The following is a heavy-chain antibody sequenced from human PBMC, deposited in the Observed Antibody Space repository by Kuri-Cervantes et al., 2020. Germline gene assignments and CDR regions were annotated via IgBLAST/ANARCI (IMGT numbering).Heavy chain of an antibody. J-gene: IGHJ4*02. D-gene: IGHD3-10*01. CDR2: ISSSGSTI. Sequence: GESLKISCAVYGGSFSDYYMSWIRQAPGKGLEWVSYISSSGSTIYYADSVKGRFTISRDNAKNSLYLQMNSLRAEDTAVYYCARGGRGEDYFDYWGQGTLVTVSS. V-gene: IGHV3-11*01. CDR1: GGSFSDYY. CDR3: ARGGRGEDYFDY.